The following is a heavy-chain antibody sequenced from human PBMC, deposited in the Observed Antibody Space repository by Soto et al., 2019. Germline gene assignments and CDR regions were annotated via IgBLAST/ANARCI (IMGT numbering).Heavy chain of an antibody. D-gene: IGHD5-12*01. CDR3: ARDRIVATMTGYYYYGMDV. J-gene: IGHJ6*02. CDR1: GYTFTGYY. Sequence: ASVKVSCKASGYTFTGYYMHWVRQAPGQGLEWMGWINPNSGGTNYAQKFQGRVTMTRDTSISTAYMELSRLRSEDTAVYYCARDRIVATMTGYYYYGMDVWGQGTTVTVSS. V-gene: IGHV1-2*02. CDR2: INPNSGGT.